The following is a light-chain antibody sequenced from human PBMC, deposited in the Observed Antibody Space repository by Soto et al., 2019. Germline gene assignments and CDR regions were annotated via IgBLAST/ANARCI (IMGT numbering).Light chain of an antibody. J-gene: IGKJ3*01. Sequence: IGMTQSPVTLSVSPGERATLSCTASQSVNNNVAWHQQKPGHTPRLLIYSASIGATGTPARFSGSGSGSDFTLTISRLQSEDFAVYYCQQYNKWPLTFGPGTKVDIK. V-gene: IGKV3-15*01. CDR2: SAS. CDR1: QSVNNN. CDR3: QQYNKWPLT.